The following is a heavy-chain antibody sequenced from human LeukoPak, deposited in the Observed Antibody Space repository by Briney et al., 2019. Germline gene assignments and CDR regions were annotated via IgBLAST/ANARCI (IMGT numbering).Heavy chain of an antibody. D-gene: IGHD3-10*01. Sequence: GGSLRLSCAPSGFTFSSSNMNWVRQAPGKGLEWLSYISSSSGTIYYADSVKGRFTISRDNAKNTLYLQMNSLRAEDTAAYYCVRGNFNGGIDYWGQGTLVTVSS. V-gene: IGHV3-48*01. CDR2: ISSSSGTI. CDR1: GFTFSSSN. CDR3: VRGNFNGGIDY. J-gene: IGHJ4*02.